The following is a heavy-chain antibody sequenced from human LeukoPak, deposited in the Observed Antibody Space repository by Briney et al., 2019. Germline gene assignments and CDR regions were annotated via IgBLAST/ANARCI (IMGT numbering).Heavy chain of an antibody. D-gene: IGHD6-13*01. CDR2: ISSYGSNK. CDR1: KFSFSVYT. Sequence: GGSLRLSCAVSKFSFSVYTMHWVRQAPGRGLEWVALISSYGSNKYYAESVKGRFTISRDDSKNTVYLQMNSLRAEDTAVYYCAKEISSSSSWYGDDAFDIWGQGTMVIVSS. J-gene: IGHJ3*02. CDR3: AKEISSSSSWYGDDAFDI. V-gene: IGHV3-30-3*01.